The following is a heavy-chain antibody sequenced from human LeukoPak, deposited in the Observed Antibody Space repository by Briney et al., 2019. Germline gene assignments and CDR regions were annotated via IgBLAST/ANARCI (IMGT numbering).Heavy chain of an antibody. CDR2: IRNDGGDK. D-gene: IGHD3-3*01. V-gene: IGHV3-30*02. J-gene: IGHJ4*02. CDR1: GFTFSSYG. Sequence: PGGSLRLSCAASGFTFSSYGMHWVRQAPGKGLEWVAFIRNDGGDKYYADSVKGRFTISRDNSKNTLYLQMNSLRAEDTAVYYCAKDTLFWSGYYLDYWGQGTLVTVSS. CDR3: AKDTLFWSGYYLDY.